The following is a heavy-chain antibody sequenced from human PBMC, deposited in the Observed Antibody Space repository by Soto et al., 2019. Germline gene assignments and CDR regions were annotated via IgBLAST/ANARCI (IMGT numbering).Heavy chain of an antibody. V-gene: IGHV3-66*01. CDR1: GFTVSSNY. J-gene: IGHJ3*01. CDR2: TYAGGTT. CDR3: AREFRTSGSRDAYDL. D-gene: IGHD1-26*01. Sequence: GGSLRLSCAASGFTVSSNYMSWVRQAPGKGLEWVSVTYAGGTTYYADSVKGRFIISRDNSKNTLDLQMNSLRAEDTAVYYCAREFRTSGSRDAYDLWGQGTTVTVSS.